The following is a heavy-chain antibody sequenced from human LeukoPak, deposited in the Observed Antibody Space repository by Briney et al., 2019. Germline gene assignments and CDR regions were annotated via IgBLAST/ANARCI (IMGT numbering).Heavy chain of an antibody. CDR1: GFTFTTSW. CDR3: TRGYLEWFYFDY. J-gene: IGHJ4*02. D-gene: IGHD3-9*01. Sequence: GGSLRLSCAASGFTFTTSWLSWVRQAPGKGLEWVANIKQDGTERYYVGSVKGRFTISRDNAKNSLYLQMISLRAEDTAVYYCTRGYLEWFYFDYWGQGTLVTVSS. CDR2: IKQDGTER. V-gene: IGHV3-7*01.